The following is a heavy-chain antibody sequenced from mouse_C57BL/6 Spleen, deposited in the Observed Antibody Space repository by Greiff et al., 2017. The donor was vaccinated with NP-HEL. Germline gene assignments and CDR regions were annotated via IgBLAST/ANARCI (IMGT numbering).Heavy chain of an antibody. D-gene: IGHD1-1*01. V-gene: IGHV1-82*01. CDR2: IYPGDGDT. J-gene: IGHJ2*01. Sequence: VQGVESGPELVKPGASVKISCKASGYAFSSSWMNWVKQRPGKGLEWIGRIYPGDGDTNYNGKFKGKATLTADKSSSTAYMQLSSLTSEDSAVYFCARRGITTVPFDYWGQGTTLTVSS. CDR1: GYAFSSSW. CDR3: ARRGITTVPFDY.